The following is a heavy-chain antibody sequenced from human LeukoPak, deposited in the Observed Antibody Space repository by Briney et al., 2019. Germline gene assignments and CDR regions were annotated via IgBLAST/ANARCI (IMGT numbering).Heavy chain of an antibody. Sequence: KPGGLLRLSCPGSGFIFSSYGLFWVRQAPGKGLEWVSAISSGGAYTYYAPSVKGRFTTSRDNAFSSVSLQMNCLRAEDTAIYYCARDPEVPDYYSYMYVWGKGTTVTVSS. J-gene: IGHJ6*03. CDR2: ISSGGAYT. CDR3: ARDPEVPDYYSYMYV. CDR1: GFIFSSYG. V-gene: IGHV3-21*01.